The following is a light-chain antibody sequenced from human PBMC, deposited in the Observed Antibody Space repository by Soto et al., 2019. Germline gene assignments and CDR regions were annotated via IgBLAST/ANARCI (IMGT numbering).Light chain of an antibody. V-gene: IGLV2-14*01. Sequence: QSALTQPASVSGSPGQSITISCTGTSSDVGDYNYVSWYQHHPGKAPKLIIHEVSDRPSGISNRFSGSKSGNTASLPISGLQAEDEAAYYCSSYTSATNYVFGTGTKLTVL. CDR1: SSDVGDYNY. CDR3: SSYTSATNYV. CDR2: EVS. J-gene: IGLJ1*01.